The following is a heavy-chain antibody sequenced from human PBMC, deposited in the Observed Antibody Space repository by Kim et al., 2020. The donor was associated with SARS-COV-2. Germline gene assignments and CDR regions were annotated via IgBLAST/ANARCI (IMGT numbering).Heavy chain of an antibody. CDR1: GYSFISHY. CDR3: ARDGVGDTTHLDY. J-gene: IGHJ4*02. V-gene: IGHV1-46*01. Sequence: ASVKVSCKASGYSFISHYLHWVRQVPGQGLEWMGLIDPSGGSTSYAQKFQDRVTMTRDTSTTTVYMELSSLRSEDTAVYYCARDGVGDTTHLDYWGQGTLVTVSS. D-gene: IGHD1-26*01. CDR2: IDPSGGST.